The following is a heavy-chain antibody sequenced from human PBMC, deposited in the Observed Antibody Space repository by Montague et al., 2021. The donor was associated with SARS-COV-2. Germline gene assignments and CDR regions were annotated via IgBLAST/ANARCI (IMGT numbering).Heavy chain of an antibody. J-gene: IGHJ5*01. Sequence: PALVKPTQTLTLTCTFSGFSLSTSGMCVSWIRQPPGKALEWLALIDWDDDKYFSSSLKTRLTISKDTSRNQVVLTMTNMDPVDTGTYYCARSRVTSTVQGGNWFDSWGQGTLVTVSS. D-gene: IGHD3-10*02. CDR3: ARSRVTSTVQGGNWFDS. CDR1: GFSLSTSGMC. CDR2: IDWDDDK. V-gene: IGHV2-70*01.